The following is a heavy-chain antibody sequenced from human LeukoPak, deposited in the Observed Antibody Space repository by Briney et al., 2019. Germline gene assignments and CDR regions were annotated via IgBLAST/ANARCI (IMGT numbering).Heavy chain of an antibody. D-gene: IGHD1-1*01. J-gene: IGHJ5*02. V-gene: IGHV3-23*01. Sequence: GGSLRLSCAGSGFTFKTYGMHWVRQAPGRGLEWVSAITGSGGSTYYADSVKGRFTISRDNSKNTLYLQMNSLRVEDTAVYYCAKGYGTTGTASSNWFDPWGQGTLVTVSS. CDR2: ITGSGGST. CDR3: AKGYGTTGTASSNWFDP. CDR1: GFTFKTYG.